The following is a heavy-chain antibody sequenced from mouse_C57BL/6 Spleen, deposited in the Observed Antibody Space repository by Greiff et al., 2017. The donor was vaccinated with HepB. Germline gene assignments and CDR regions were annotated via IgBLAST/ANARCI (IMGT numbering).Heavy chain of an antibody. D-gene: IGHD1-1*01. J-gene: IGHJ2*01. CDR2: ISSGSSTI. CDR3: ARRSYNYFDY. V-gene: IGHV5-17*01. Sequence: EVHLVESGGGLVKPGGSLKLSCAASGFTFSDSGMHWVRQAPEKGLEWVAYISSGSSTIYYADTVKGRFTISRDNAKNTLFLQMTSLRSEDTAMYYFARRSYNYFDYWGQGTTLTVSS. CDR1: GFTFSDSG.